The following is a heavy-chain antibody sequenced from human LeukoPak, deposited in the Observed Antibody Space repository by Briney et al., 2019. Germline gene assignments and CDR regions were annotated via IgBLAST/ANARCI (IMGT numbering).Heavy chain of an antibody. J-gene: IGHJ3*02. Sequence: ASVKVSCKASGYTFTSYDINWVRQVTGQGLEWMGWMNPNSGGRGYAQKFQGRVTMTRDTSISTAYMELSSLRSEDTAVYYCARPAGDQGAFDIWGQGTMVTVSS. V-gene: IGHV1-8*01. CDR1: GYTFTSYD. CDR3: ARPAGDQGAFDI. D-gene: IGHD7-27*01. CDR2: MNPNSGGR.